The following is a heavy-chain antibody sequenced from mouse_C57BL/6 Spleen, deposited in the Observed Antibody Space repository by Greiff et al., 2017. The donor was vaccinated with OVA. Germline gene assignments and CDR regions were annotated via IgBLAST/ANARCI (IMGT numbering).Heavy chain of an antibody. CDR2: ISSGSSTI. V-gene: IGHV5-17*01. CDR3: AVYYGSSLFAY. CDR1: GFTFSDYG. Sequence: EVMLVESGGGLVKPGGSLKLSCAASGFTFSDYGMHWVRQAPEKGLEWVAYISSGSSTIYYADTVKGRFTISRDNAKNTLFLQMTSLRSEDTAMYYCAVYYGSSLFAYWGQGTLVTVSA. J-gene: IGHJ3*01. D-gene: IGHD1-1*01.